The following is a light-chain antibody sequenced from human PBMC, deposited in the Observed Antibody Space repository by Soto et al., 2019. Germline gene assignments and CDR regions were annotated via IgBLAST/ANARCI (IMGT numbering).Light chain of an antibody. Sequence: DIQMTQSPSSLSASVGDRVNMTCRASRSISRYLSWYQQKPGKAPNLLIYAASSLQSGVPSRFSGAGSGTDFTLTIGNLHPEDFAIYYCKQSYSSLWTFGQGTKVEI. CDR1: RSISRY. J-gene: IGKJ1*01. CDR3: KQSYSSLWT. V-gene: IGKV1-39*01. CDR2: AAS.